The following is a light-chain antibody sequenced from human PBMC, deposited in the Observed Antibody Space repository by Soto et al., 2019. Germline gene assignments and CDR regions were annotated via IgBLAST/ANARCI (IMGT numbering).Light chain of an antibody. CDR3: SSYTSTSTLYV. J-gene: IGLJ1*01. CDR2: EVS. V-gene: IGLV2-14*01. CDR1: SSDVGGHNF. Sequence: QSVLTQPASVSGSPGQSITISCTGTSSDVGGHNFVSWFRQYPGQAPQLLISEVSNRPSGVSHRFSGSKSGNTASLTISGLRPDDEADYFCSSYTSTSTLYVFGPGTKVTVL.